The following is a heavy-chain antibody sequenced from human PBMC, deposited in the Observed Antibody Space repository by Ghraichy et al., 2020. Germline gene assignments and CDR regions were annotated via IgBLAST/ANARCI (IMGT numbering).Heavy chain of an antibody. Sequence: GGSLRLSCAASGFIFSNYGMQWVRQAPGKGLEWVAVVSYNGDTKYYAESVKGRFTVSRDNSKNTMYLQMSSLRDEDTAVYYCAKEVNSSGYYAYFDHWGQGALVTVSS. D-gene: IGHD3-22*01. CDR1: GFIFSNYG. CDR2: VSYNGDTK. J-gene: IGHJ4*02. CDR3: AKEVNSSGYYAYFDH. V-gene: IGHV3-30*18.